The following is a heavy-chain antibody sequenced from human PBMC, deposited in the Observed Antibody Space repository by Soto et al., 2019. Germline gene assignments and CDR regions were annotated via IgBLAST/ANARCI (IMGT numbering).Heavy chain of an antibody. J-gene: IGHJ4*02. CDR3: AKGVYYYDSSGYKKHGQAYYFDY. CDR1: GFTFSSYA. CDR2: ISGSGGST. V-gene: IGHV3-23*01. Sequence: GGSLRLSCAASGFTFSSYAMSWVRQAPGKGLEWVSAISGSGGSTYYADSVKGRFTISRDNSKNTLYLQMNSLRAEDTAVYYCAKGVYYYDSSGYKKHGQAYYFDYWGQGTLVTVSS. D-gene: IGHD3-22*01.